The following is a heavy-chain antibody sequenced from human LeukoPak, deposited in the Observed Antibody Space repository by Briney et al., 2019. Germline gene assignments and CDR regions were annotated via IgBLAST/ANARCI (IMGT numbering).Heavy chain of an antibody. D-gene: IGHD1-1*01. Sequence: GGSLRLSCSASGFTFSSYYLHWVRQDPGKGLVWVSRISNDGSSTWYADSVKGRFTISRDNATNTLYLQMNSLRTEDTAVYYCARDSTTGIDYWGQGTLVTVSS. CDR1: GFTFSSYY. CDR3: ARDSTTGIDY. CDR2: ISNDGSST. J-gene: IGHJ4*02. V-gene: IGHV3-74*01.